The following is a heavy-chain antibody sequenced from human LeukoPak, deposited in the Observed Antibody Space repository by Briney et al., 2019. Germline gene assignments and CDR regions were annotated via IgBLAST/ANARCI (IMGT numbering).Heavy chain of an antibody. CDR1: GGSISSGNY. J-gene: IGHJ4*02. CDR2: IYSDGDT. CDR3: VGGWDY. V-gene: IGHV4-39*02. Sequence: SETLSLTCTVSGGSISSGNYWGWIRQPPGTGLEWIGNIYSDGDTYYNPSLKSRVAISADTSKNHFSLKLSSVTAADTAVYYCVGGWDYWGQGTLVTVSS.